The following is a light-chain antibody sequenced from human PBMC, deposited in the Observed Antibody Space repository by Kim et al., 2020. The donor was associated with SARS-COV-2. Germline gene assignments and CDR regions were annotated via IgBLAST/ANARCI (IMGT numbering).Light chain of an antibody. CDR2: DVS. J-gene: IGKJ3*01. CDR3: QQRSDWPT. V-gene: IGKV3-11*01. CDR1: QSVGTY. Sequence: SLSPGERATLSCRASQSVGTYLAWYQQKPGQAPRLLIHDVSNRATDIPARFSGSGSGTDFTLTITSLEPEDFAVYYCQQRSDWPTFGPGTKVVIK.